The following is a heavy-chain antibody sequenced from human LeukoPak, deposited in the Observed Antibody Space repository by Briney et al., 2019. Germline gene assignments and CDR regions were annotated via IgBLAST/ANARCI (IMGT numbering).Heavy chain of an antibody. CDR3: ARDRGSSGWYEFDY. V-gene: IGHV3-7*01. CDR1: GFTFSSHW. J-gene: IGHJ4*02. D-gene: IGHD6-19*01. Sequence: PGGSLRLSCAASGFTFSSHWMSWVRQAPGKGLEWVASIKPDGSEKYYVDSVEGRFTISRDSAKSSLYLQMNTLRAEDTAVYYCARDRGSSGWYEFDYWGQGTLVTVSS. CDR2: IKPDGSEK.